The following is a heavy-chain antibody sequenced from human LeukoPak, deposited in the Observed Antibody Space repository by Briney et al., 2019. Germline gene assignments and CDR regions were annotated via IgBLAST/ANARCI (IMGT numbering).Heavy chain of an antibody. CDR2: INPNSGGT. D-gene: IGHD6-6*01. J-gene: IGHJ4*02. CDR3: ARGFEYSSSLGY. CDR1: GYTFTGYY. Sequence: ASVKVSCKASGYTFTGYYMHWVRQAPGQGVERMGWINPNSGGTNYAQKFQGRVTMTRDTSISTAYMELSRLRSDDTAVYYCARGFEYSSSLGYWGQGTLVTVSS. V-gene: IGHV1-2*02.